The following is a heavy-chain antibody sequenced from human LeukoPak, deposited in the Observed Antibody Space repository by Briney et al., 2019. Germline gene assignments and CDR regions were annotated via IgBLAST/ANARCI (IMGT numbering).Heavy chain of an antibody. V-gene: IGHV3-43*02. Sequence: GGSLRLSCVASGFTFDDYAMHWVRQAPGKGLEWVSLISGDGDSTYYAESLKGRFTISRDNSKNSLYLQINSLRSEDTALYYCAKDLYIIGLLLDQWGQGTLVTVSS. D-gene: IGHD6-25*01. CDR3: AKDLYIIGLLLDQ. CDR2: ISGDGDST. J-gene: IGHJ5*02. CDR1: GFTFDDYA.